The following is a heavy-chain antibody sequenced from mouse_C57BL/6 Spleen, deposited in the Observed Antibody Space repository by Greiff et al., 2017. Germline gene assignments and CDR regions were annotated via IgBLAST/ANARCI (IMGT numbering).Heavy chain of an antibody. J-gene: IGHJ3*01. Sequence: EVQLQQSGPELVKPGASVKISCKASGYTFTDYYMNWVKQSHGKSLEWIGDINPNNGGTSYNQKFKGKATLTVDKSSSTAYMELRSLTSEDSAVYYCAREMGDGYPFAYWGQGTLVTVSA. CDR1: GYTFTDYY. D-gene: IGHD2-3*01. CDR2: INPNNGGT. V-gene: IGHV1-26*01. CDR3: AREMGDGYPFAY.